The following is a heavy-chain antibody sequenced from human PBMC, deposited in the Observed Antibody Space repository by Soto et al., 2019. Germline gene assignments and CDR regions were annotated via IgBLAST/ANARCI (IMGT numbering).Heavy chain of an antibody. CDR2: ISWNSGSI. J-gene: IGHJ6*02. D-gene: IGHD3-22*01. CDR3: AKDLSPYYYDNSGSLRTYYHYAMDV. Sequence: GGSLRLSCAASGFTFDDYVMHWVRQAPGKGLEWVSGISWNSGSIGYADSVKGRFTISRDNAKNSLYLRMNSLREEDTALYYCAKDLSPYYYDNSGSLRTYYHYAMDVWGQGTTVTVSS. CDR1: GFTFDDYV. V-gene: IGHV3-9*01.